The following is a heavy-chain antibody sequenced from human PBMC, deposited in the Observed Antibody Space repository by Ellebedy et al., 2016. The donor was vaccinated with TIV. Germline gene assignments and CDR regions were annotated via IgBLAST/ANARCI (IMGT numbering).Heavy chain of an antibody. J-gene: IGHJ5*02. CDR1: GFTFSTYG. Sequence: GESLKISCAASGFTFSTYGLHWVRQAPGKGLEWVAVVWYDGSDKYYAHSVKGRFTVSRDNSKDTLYLQMSSLRAEDTAVYFCVKTPPGDGKRWGDNWFDPWGQGTLVIVSS. D-gene: IGHD7-27*01. V-gene: IGHV3-33*06. CDR2: VWYDGSDK. CDR3: VKTPPGDGKRWGDNWFDP.